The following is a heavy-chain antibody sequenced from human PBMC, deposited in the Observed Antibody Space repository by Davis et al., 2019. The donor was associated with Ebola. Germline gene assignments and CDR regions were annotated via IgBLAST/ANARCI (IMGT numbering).Heavy chain of an antibody. V-gene: IGHV3-15*07. CDR2: LHIYTHAPST. Sequence: GGSLRLSCAASGFTFSNAWMNWVRQAPGNGLYWVFRLHIYTHAPSTDYAAPVKGRFTISRDDSKNTLYLKINSLKTEDTAVYDCTTASRVGSSPYYYYGMDVWGQGTTVTVSS. CDR1: GFTFSNAW. D-gene: IGHD6-6*01. J-gene: IGHJ6*02. CDR3: TTASRVGSSPYYYYGMDV.